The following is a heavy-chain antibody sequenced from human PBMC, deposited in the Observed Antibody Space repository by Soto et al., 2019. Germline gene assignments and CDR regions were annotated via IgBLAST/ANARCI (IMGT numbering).Heavy chain of an antibody. CDR3: ARLGRYFDWSPYTSPLDF. J-gene: IGHJ4*02. D-gene: IGHD3-9*01. V-gene: IGHV5-10-1*01. CDR2: IDPSDSYT. CDR1: GYSFTSYW. Sequence: PGESLKISCKGSGYSFTSYWIGWVRQMPGKGLEWMGRIDPSDSYTNYSPSFQGHVTISADKSISTAYLQWSSLKASDTAMYYCARLGRYFDWSPYTSPLDFWGQGTLVTVSS.